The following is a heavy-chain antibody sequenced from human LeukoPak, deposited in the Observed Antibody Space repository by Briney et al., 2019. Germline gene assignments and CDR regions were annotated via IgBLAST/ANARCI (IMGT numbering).Heavy chain of an antibody. Sequence: GGSLRLSCVASGFTFSNYWIHWVRQAPGKGLVWVSRVNSDGTSTIYADSVKGRFTISRDNAKNTLYLQMNSLRAEDTAVYYCARENGANRRAFDIWGQGTRVTVSS. J-gene: IGHJ3*02. CDR1: GFTFSNYW. CDR2: VNSDGTST. D-gene: IGHD4/OR15-4a*01. CDR3: ARENGANRRAFDI. V-gene: IGHV3-74*01.